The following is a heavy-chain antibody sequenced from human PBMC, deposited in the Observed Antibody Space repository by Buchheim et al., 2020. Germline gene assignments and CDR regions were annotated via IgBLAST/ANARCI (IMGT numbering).Heavy chain of an antibody. D-gene: IGHD2-15*01. CDR2: IYYSGST. J-gene: IGHJ6*02. CDR3: ARSIVVVVAAKYYYGMDV. Sequence: QVQLQESGPRLVKPSQTLSLTCTVSGGSISSGGYYWNWIRQHPGKGLEWIGYIYYSGSTYYNPSLKSRLTISVDTSKNQFSLKLSSVTAADTAVYYCARSIVVVVAAKYYYGMDVWGQGTT. V-gene: IGHV4-31*03. CDR1: GGSISSGGYY.